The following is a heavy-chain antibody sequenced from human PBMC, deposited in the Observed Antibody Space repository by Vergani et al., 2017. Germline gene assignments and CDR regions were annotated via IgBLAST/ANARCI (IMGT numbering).Heavy chain of an antibody. D-gene: IGHD4-17*01. J-gene: IGHJ4*02. V-gene: IGHV1-69*12. CDR2: IIPIFGTA. CDR1: GGTFSSYA. CDR3: AGVGKFYGDYQEPFDY. Sequence: QVQLVQSGAEVKKPGSSVKVSCKASGGTFSSYAISWVRQAPGQGLEWIGGIIPIFGTANYAQKFQGRVTITADETTSTAYMELRSLRSEDTAVYYCAGVGKFYGDYQEPFDYWGQGTLVSVSS.